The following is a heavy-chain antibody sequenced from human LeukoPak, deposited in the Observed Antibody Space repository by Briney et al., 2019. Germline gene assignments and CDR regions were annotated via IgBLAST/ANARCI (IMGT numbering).Heavy chain of an antibody. V-gene: IGHV4-59*01. J-gene: IGHJ5*02. CDR1: GGSISSYY. D-gene: IGHD6-13*01. CDR3: ARRSSSWKNWFDP. Sequence: PSETPSLTCTVSGGSISSYYWSWIRQPPGKGLEWIGYIYYSGSTNYNPSLKSRVTISVDTSKNQLSLKLSSVTAADTAVYYCARRSSSWKNWFDPWGQGTLVTVSS. CDR2: IYYSGST.